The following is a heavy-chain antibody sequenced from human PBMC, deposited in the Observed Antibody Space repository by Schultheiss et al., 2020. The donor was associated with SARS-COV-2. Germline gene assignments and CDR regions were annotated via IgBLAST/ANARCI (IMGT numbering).Heavy chain of an antibody. J-gene: IGHJ6*03. Sequence: SETLSLTCTVSGGSISSSSYYWGWIRQTLGKGLEWIGSIYYSGRTYYEPYLKSRVTISVDTSKNQFSLKLSSVTAADTAVYYCARELKVPAAPGYYYYYLDVWGKGATVTVSS. CDR1: GGSISSSSYY. V-gene: IGHV4-39*07. D-gene: IGHD2-2*01. CDR2: IYYSGRT. CDR3: ARELKVPAAPGYYYYYLDV.